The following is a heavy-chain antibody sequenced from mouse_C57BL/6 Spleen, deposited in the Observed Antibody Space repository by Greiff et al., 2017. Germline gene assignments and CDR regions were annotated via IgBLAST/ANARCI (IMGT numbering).Heavy chain of an antibody. CDR1: GYTFTSYG. CDR3: DMITPDWYFDV. CDR2: IYPRSGNT. J-gene: IGHJ1*03. Sequence: QVQLKESGAELARPGASVKLSCKASGYTFTSYGISWVKQRTGQGLEWIGEIYPRSGNTYYNEKFKGKATLTADKSSSTAYMELRSLTSEDSAVYFCDMITPDWYFDVWGTGTTVTVSS. V-gene: IGHV1-81*01. D-gene: IGHD2-4*01.